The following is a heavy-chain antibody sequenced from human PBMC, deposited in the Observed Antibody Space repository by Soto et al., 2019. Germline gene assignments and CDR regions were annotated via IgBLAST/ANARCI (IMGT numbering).Heavy chain of an antibody. CDR2: IYHSGST. CDR1: GYSISGGYY. D-gene: IGHD6-13*01. Sequence: PSETLSLTCAVSGYSISGGYYWGWIRQPPGKGLEWIGSIYHSGSTYYNPSLKSRVTISVDTSKNQFSLKLSSVTAADTAVYYCARGIAAAGYNWFDPWGQGTLVTVSS. J-gene: IGHJ5*02. V-gene: IGHV4-38-2*01. CDR3: ARGIAAAGYNWFDP.